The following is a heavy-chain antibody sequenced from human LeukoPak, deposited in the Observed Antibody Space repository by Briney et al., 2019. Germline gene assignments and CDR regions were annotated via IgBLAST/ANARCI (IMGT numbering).Heavy chain of an antibody. CDR2: ISAGGGTT. D-gene: IGHD1-26*01. J-gene: IGHJ4*02. Sequence: PGGSLRLSCAASGFTFSSYSMNRVRQAPGKGLEWVSVISAGGGTTYYADSVKGRFTVSRDNSKNALYLQMSSLRVEDTAVYYCASDMGATCRRCFDNWGQGTRVSVSS. V-gene: IGHV3-23*01. CDR3: ASDMGATCRRCFDN. CDR1: GFTFSSYS.